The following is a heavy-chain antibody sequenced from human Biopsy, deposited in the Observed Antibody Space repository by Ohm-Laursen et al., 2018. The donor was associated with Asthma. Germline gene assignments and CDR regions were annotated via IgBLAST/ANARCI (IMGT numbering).Heavy chain of an antibody. CDR2: ITGSGGTT. J-gene: IGHJ4*02. D-gene: IGHD6-19*01. Sequence: SLRLSCAASGFTFSSSAMSWVRQAPGKGLERVSAITGSGGTTYYADSVRGRFTISRDNSKSMLFLQMDSLSAEDTAVYYCAKDFRGIAVAGDRGFDYWGQGTLVTVSS. V-gene: IGHV3-23*01. CDR1: GFTFSSSA. CDR3: AKDFRGIAVAGDRGFDY.